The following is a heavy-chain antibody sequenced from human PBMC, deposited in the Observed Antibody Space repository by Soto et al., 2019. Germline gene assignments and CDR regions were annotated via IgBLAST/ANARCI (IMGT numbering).Heavy chain of an antibody. D-gene: IGHD3-3*01. CDR2: ISSSGTTI. CDR3: ARVERCITIFGVVIPPFDY. Sequence: PGGSLRLSCAASGFTFSDYYMSWIRQAPGKGLEWVSYISSSGTTIYYADSVKGRFTISRDNAKNSLYLQMNSLRAEDTAVYYCARVERCITIFGVVIPPFDYWGQGTLVTVSS. V-gene: IGHV3-11*01. CDR1: GFTFSDYY. J-gene: IGHJ4*02.